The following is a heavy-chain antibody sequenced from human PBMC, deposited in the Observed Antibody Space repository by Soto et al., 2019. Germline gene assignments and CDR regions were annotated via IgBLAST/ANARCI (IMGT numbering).Heavy chain of an antibody. Sequence: EVHLVESGGDLVRPGGSLRLSCEASGFPFTNAWMNWFRQAPGKGLEWVGRVKSKRDGGTIEYASPVKGRFTVSRDDSRDTAHLQFSSLQPADTAVYYGATSVVATGTVDYWGQGTLVTVSS. J-gene: IGHJ4*02. V-gene: IGHV3-15*07. CDR1: GFPFTNAW. CDR3: ATSVVATGTVDY. D-gene: IGHD1-1*01. CDR2: VKSKRDGGTI.